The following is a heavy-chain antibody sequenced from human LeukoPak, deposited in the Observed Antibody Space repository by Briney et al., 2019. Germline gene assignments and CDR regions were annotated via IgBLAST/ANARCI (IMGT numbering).Heavy chain of an antibody. V-gene: IGHV1-24*01. CDR1: GYTLTELS. Sequence: ASVKVSCKVSGYTLTELSMHWVRQAPGKGLEWMGGFDPEDGETIYAQKVQGRVTMTEDTSTDTAYMELSSLRSEDTAVYYCATVRPNYYRSQLVHPDYYYYGMDVWGQGTTVTVSS. CDR3: ATVRPNYYRSQLVHPDYYYYGMDV. CDR2: FDPEDGET. D-gene: IGHD6-6*01. J-gene: IGHJ6*02.